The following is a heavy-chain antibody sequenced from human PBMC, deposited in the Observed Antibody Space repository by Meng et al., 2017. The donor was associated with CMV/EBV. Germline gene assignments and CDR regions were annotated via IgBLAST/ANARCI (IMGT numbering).Heavy chain of an antibody. CDR3: ARERIAAAGTDAFDI. J-gene: IGHJ3*02. D-gene: IGHD6-13*01. CDR1: GFTVSSHY. CDR2: IYSGGST. V-gene: IGHV3-66*02. Sequence: GESLKISCEASGFTVSSHYMSWVRQAPGKGLEWVSVIYSGGSTYYADSVKGRFTISRDNSKNTLYLQMNSLRAEDTAVYYCARERIAAAGTDAFDIWGQGTMVTVSS.